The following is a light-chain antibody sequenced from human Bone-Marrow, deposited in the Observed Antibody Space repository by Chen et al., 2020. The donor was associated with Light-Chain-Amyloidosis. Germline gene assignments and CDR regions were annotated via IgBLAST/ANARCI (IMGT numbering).Light chain of an antibody. J-gene: IGLJ3*02. CDR3: PVWDRSSDRPV. CDR1: NIGSTR. Sequence: SYVLTQPSSVSVAPGQTATIACGGNNIGSTRVHWYQQTPGQAHLLVVYDDSDRPSGIPERWAGTNSGNTATLTISRVEAGDEADYYCPVWDRSSDRPVFGGGTKLPVL. CDR2: DDS. V-gene: IGLV3-21*02.